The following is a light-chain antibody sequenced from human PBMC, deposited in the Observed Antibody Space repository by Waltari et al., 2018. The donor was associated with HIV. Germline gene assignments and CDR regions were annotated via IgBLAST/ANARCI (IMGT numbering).Light chain of an antibody. CDR1: QSVTSK. V-gene: IGKV3-15*01. CDR3: QQYSNWPRT. Sequence: EILMTQSPAALSVSPGESATLSCMASQSVTSKLAWYQQKPGQAPRLLIYDASTRATGLSARFSGSGSGTEFTLTISSLQSEDFAVYYCQQYSNWPRTFGPGTKVEVK. CDR2: DAS. J-gene: IGKJ1*01.